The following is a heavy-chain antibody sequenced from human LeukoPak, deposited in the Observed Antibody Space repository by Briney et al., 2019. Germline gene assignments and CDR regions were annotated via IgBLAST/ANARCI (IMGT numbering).Heavy chain of an antibody. V-gene: IGHV4-31*03. D-gene: IGHD3-10*01. Sequence: SQTLSLTCTVSGGSLSRGDNYWSWIRQHPGKGLECIGYIYYTGRTYYNPSLKSRVTISIDTSRSQFSLRRSSVTAADTAVYYCARDRSGSSSLNAFDIWGQGTMVTVSS. CDR2: IYYTGRT. J-gene: IGHJ3*02. CDR3: ARDRSGSSSLNAFDI. CDR1: GGSLSRGDNY.